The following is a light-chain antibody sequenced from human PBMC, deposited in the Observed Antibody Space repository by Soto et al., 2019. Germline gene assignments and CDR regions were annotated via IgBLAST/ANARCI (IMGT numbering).Light chain of an antibody. Sequence: IQMTQSPSSLSASVGDRVTITCRASQSVSTWLAWYQQKPGKAPKVLIFDASTLESGVPSRFSGSGSGTDFTLTISRLEPEDFAVYYCHQYGTSPWTFGQGTKVDIK. CDR2: DAS. J-gene: IGKJ1*01. V-gene: IGKV1-5*01. CDR1: QSVSTW. CDR3: HQYGTSPWT.